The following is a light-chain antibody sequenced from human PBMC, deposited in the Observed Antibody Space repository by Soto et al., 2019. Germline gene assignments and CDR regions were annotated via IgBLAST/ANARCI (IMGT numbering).Light chain of an antibody. V-gene: IGKV3-11*01. CDR3: QQRSNLPYT. CDR2: DAS. J-gene: IGKJ2*01. CDR1: QSVSSY. Sequence: EIVLTQSPATLSLSPGERATLSCRASQSVSSYLAWYQQKPGQAPRLLIYDASNRATGIPARFSGSGSGTDFTLTLSSLEPEDFAVYYCQQRSNLPYTFGQGTKLEIK.